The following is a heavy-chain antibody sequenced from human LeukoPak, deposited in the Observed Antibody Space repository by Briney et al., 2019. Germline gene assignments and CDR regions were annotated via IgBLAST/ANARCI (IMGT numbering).Heavy chain of an antibody. V-gene: IGHV4-59*12. D-gene: IGHD1-20*01. CDR1: GGSISSYY. J-gene: IGHJ4*02. CDR3: ARLVEGLVYVDY. CDR2: IYYSGST. Sequence: PSETLSLTCTVSGGSISSYYWSWIRQPPGKGLEWIGYIYYSGSTNYNPSLKSRVTISVDTSKNQFSLKLSSVTAADTAVYYCARLVEGLVYVDYWGQGTLVTVSS.